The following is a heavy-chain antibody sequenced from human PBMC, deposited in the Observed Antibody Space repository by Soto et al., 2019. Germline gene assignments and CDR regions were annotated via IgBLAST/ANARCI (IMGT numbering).Heavy chain of an antibody. D-gene: IGHD7-27*01. J-gene: IGHJ4*02. CDR3: ARAKFESTGWHQFDN. CDR2: GSHRGNT. CDR1: GGSFTGHF. V-gene: IGHV4-34*01. Sequence: PSETLSLTCTVSGGSFTGHFWSWVPQPPGKGLEWIGEGSHRGNTKYGPSLRSRVTLSVDSSKNQTSLALTSVTAADTAVYYCARAKFESTGWHQFDNWGQGTLVTVAS.